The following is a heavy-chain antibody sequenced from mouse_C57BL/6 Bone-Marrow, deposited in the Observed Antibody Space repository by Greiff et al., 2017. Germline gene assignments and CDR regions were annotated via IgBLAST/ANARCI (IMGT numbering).Heavy chain of an antibody. Sequence: VQLQQSGPELARPWASVKISCPAFYTFSRRLHFAIRDTNYWMQWVKQWTGQGREWIGAISPGNGVTSYNQKFKGKATLTGDKSSSTAYMQLSSLTSEDSAVYYCAWGGDYGSSLFAYWGQGTLVTVSA. CDR1: YTFSRRLH. J-gene: IGHJ3*01. D-gene: IGHD1-1*01. CDR3: SEDSAVYYCAWGGDYGSSLFAY. CDR2: GQGREWIG. V-gene: IGHV1-87*01.